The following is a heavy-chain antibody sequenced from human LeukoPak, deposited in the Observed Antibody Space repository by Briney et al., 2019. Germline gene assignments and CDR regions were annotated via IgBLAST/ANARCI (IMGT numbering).Heavy chain of an antibody. CDR2: INWNGGST. D-gene: IGHD6-6*01. CDR1: GFTFDDYG. Sequence: GGSLRLSCAASGFTFDDYGMSWVRQAPGKGLEWVSGINWNGGSTGYADSVKGRFTISRDNAKNSLYLQMNSLRAEDTALYYCARQGPTLAYSSSPPYYYYYMDVWGKGTTVTVSS. J-gene: IGHJ6*03. CDR3: ARQGPTLAYSSSPPYYYYYMDV. V-gene: IGHV3-20*04.